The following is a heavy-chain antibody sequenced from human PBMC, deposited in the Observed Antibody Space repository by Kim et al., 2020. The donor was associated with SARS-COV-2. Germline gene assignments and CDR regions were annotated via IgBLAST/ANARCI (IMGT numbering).Heavy chain of an antibody. CDR1: GFTFSSYA. Sequence: GGSLRLSCAASGFTFSSYAMSWVRQAPGKGLEWVSAVSGCGGSTYYADSVKGRFTISRDNSKNTLYLQMNSLTAEDTAVYYCAKDLGIVVVTAYDYWGQGTLVTVSS. CDR3: AKDLGIVVVTAYDY. CDR2: VSGCGGST. V-gene: IGHV3-23*01. J-gene: IGHJ4*02. D-gene: IGHD2-21*02.